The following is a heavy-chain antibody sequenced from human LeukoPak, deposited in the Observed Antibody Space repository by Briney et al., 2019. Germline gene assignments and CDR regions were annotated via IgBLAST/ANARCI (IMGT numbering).Heavy chain of an antibody. CDR1: GYTFTSYG. D-gene: IGHD6-19*01. V-gene: IGHV1-18*01. Sequence: ASVKVSCKASGYTFTSYGISWVRQAPGQGLEWMGWISAHNGNTNYEEKLQGRVTMTTDTSTSTAYMELSSLCSEDTAVYYCARDLAVAGPFDYWGQGTLVTVSS. J-gene: IGHJ4*02. CDR2: ISAHNGNT. CDR3: ARDLAVAGPFDY.